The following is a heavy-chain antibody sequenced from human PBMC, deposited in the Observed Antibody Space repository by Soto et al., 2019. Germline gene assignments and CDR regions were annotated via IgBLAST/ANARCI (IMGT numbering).Heavy chain of an antibody. CDR2: IRSKGYGGTT. J-gene: IGHJ4*02. Sequence: GGSLRLSCTTSGLTFGDYAMSWFRQAPGKGLEWVGFIRSKGYGGTTQYAASVKGRFTISRDDSESIAYLQMDSLKTEDTALYYCARVGSASLMVVVIADHWGKGPQVTVSS. D-gene: IGHD3-22*01. V-gene: IGHV3-49*03. CDR1: GLTFGDYA. CDR3: ARVGSASLMVVVIADH.